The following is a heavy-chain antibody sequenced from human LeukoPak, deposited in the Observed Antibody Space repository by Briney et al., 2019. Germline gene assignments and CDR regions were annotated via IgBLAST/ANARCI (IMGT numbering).Heavy chain of an antibody. CDR1: GFTFSSYG. CDR2: VSASGGST. J-gene: IGHJ4*02. Sequence: GGSLRLSCAASGFTFSSYGMSWVRQAPGRGLEWVSAVSASGGSTYYAGSVKGRFTFSRDNSKNTLYLQMNSLTVEDTAVYYCARSQSSSLIDYWGQGTLVTVSS. D-gene: IGHD6-13*01. CDR3: ARSQSSSLIDY. V-gene: IGHV3-23*01.